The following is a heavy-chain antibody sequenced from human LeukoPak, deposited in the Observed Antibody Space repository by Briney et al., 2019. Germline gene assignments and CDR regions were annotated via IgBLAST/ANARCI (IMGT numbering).Heavy chain of an antibody. CDR3: ARVLLCSSTSCQYYFDY. D-gene: IGHD2-2*01. CDR1: GGTFSSYA. CDR2: ISAYNGNT. J-gene: IGHJ4*02. V-gene: IGHV1-18*01. Sequence: ASVKVSCKASGGTFSSYAISWVRQAPGQGLEWMGWISAYNGNTNYAQKLQGRVTMTTDTSTSTAYMELRSLRSDDTAVYYCARVLLCSSTSCQYYFDYWGQGTLVTVSS.